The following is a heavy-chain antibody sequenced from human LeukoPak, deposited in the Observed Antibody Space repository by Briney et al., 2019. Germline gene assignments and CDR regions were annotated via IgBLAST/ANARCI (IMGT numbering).Heavy chain of an antibody. Sequence: SETLSLTCSVSGYSISSGYYWGWNRQPPGKGLEWIGSIYHSGSTYYNPSLKSRVTISVDTSKNQFSLKLSSMTAADTAVYYCARTRYYYNSRSYGAPYYFDYWGQGTLVTVSS. D-gene: IGHD3-10*01. V-gene: IGHV4-38-2*02. J-gene: IGHJ4*02. CDR1: GYSISSGYY. CDR3: ARTRYYYNSRSYGAPYYFDY. CDR2: IYHSGST.